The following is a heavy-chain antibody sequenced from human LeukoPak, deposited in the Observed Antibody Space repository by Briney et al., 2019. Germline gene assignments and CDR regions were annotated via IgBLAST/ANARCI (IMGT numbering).Heavy chain of an antibody. J-gene: IGHJ6*02. CDR3: ARRGIPVYYYGMDV. D-gene: IGHD3-16*01. V-gene: IGHV1-18*01. Sequence: ASVKVSCKASGNTFTSYGISWLRQAPGQGLEWMGWISAYNGNTNYAQKLQGRVTMTTDTSTSTAYMELRSLRSDDTAVYYCARRGIPVYYYGMDVWGQGTTVTVSS. CDR1: GNTFTSYG. CDR2: ISAYNGNT.